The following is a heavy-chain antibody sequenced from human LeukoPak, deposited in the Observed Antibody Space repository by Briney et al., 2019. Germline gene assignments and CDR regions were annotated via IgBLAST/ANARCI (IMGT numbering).Heavy chain of an antibody. J-gene: IGHJ4*02. Sequence: PSETLSLTCTVSGYSISSGYYWGWIRQPPGKGLEWIGIIYHSGSTFYNPSLKSRVTISVDTSKNQFSLKVSSVTAADTAVHYCARRRYDFFDYWGQGTLVTVSS. CDR1: GYSISSGYY. CDR2: IYHSGST. D-gene: IGHD3-3*01. CDR3: ARRRYDFFDY. V-gene: IGHV4-38-2*02.